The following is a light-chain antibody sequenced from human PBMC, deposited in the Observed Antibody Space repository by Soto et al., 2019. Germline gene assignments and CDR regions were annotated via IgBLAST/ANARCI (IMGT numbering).Light chain of an antibody. CDR1: QRISSW. V-gene: IGKV1-5*01. CDR2: AAF. J-gene: IGKJ1*01. CDR3: QQYYSYPWT. Sequence: DIQMTQSPSTLSASVGDRVTITCRASQRISSWLAWYQQKPGKAPKLLIYAAFTLQSGVPSRFSGSGSGTDFTLTISCLQSEDFATYYCQQYYSYPWTFGQGTKVEIK.